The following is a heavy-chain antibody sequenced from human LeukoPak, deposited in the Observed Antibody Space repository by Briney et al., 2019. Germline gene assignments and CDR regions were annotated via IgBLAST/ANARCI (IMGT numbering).Heavy chain of an antibody. D-gene: IGHD5-12*01. CDR1: GFTFSSYA. CDR3: AKDRWGYDFGAFDI. CDR2: ISGSGGST. Sequence: GGSLRLSCAASGFTFSSYAKSWVRQAPGKGLEWVSAISGSGGSTYYAGSVKGRFTISRDNSKNTLYLQMNSLRAEDTAVYYCAKDRWGYDFGAFDIWGQGTVVTVSS. J-gene: IGHJ3*02. V-gene: IGHV3-23*01.